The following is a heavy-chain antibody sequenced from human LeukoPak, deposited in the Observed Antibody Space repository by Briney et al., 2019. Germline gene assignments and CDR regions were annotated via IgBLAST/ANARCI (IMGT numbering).Heavy chain of an antibody. CDR1: GGSISSSSYY. J-gene: IGHJ4*02. CDR2: INHSGST. V-gene: IGHV4-39*07. D-gene: IGHD6-19*01. Sequence: PSETLSLTCTVSGGSISSSSYYWGWIRQPPGKGLEWIGEINHSGSTNYNPSLKSRVTISVDTSKNQFSLKLSSVTAADTAVYYCARGPPVAGTGDFDYWGQGTLVTVSS. CDR3: ARGPPVAGTGDFDY.